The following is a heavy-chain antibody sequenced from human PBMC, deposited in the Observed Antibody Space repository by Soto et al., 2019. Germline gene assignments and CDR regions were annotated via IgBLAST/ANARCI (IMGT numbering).Heavy chain of an antibody. Sequence: SETLSLTCTVSGGSISSSSYYWGWIRQPPGKGLEWIGSIYYSGSTYYNPSLKSRVTISVDTSKNQFSLKLSSVTATDTAVYYCARATGIAVAGTLYYYYGMDVWGQGTTVTVSS. J-gene: IGHJ6*02. CDR1: GGSISSSSYY. CDR2: IYYSGST. D-gene: IGHD6-19*01. CDR3: ARATGIAVAGTLYYYYGMDV. V-gene: IGHV4-39*01.